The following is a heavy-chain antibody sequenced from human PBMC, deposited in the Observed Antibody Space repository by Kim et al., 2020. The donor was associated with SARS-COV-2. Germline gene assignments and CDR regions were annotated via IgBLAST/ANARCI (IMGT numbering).Heavy chain of an antibody. CDR3: ARVGARDGYNSPATPFDY. Sequence: ASVKVSCKASGYTFTSYYMHWVRQAPGQGLEWMGIINPSGGSTSYAQKFQGRVTMTRDTSTSTVYMELSSLRSEDTAVYYCARVGARDGYNSPATPFDYWGQGTLVTVSS. CDR1: GYTFTSYY. CDR2: INPSGGST. J-gene: IGHJ4*02. D-gene: IGHD5-12*01. V-gene: IGHV1-46*01.